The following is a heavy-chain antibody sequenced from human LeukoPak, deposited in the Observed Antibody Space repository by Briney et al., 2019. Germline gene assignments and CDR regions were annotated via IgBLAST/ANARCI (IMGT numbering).Heavy chain of an antibody. Sequence: SETLSLTCTVSGGSISSSSYYWGWIRQPPGKGLEWIGSIYYSGSTYYNPSLKSRVTISVDTTKNQFSLKLSSVTAADTAVYYCARLVRGVIFSYWGQGTLVTVSS. CDR2: IYYSGST. J-gene: IGHJ4*02. V-gene: IGHV4-39*01. CDR1: GGSISSSSYY. CDR3: ARLVRGVIFSY. D-gene: IGHD3-10*01.